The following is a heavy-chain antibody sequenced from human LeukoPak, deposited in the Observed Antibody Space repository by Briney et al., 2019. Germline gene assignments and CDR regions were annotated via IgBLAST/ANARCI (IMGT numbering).Heavy chain of an antibody. CDR2: IGTAGEV. D-gene: IGHD1-26*01. Sequence: GGSLRLSCAASGFTFSSYDIHWVRQATGKGLEWVSGIGTAGEVYYPGSVKGRFTISRENAKNSLYLQMNSLRAGDTAVYYCARDHDYSGSYFTFDIWGQGTMVTVSS. CDR3: ARDHDYSGSYFTFDI. CDR1: GFTFSSYD. J-gene: IGHJ3*02. V-gene: IGHV3-13*01.